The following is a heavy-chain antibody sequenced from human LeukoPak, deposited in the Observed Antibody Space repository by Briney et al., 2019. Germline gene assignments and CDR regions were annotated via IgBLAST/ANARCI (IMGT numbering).Heavy chain of an antibody. CDR3: ARENLLLWFGELRGYFDY. V-gene: IGHV4-31*03. CDR1: GGSISSGGYY. D-gene: IGHD3-10*01. Sequence: SETLSLTCTLSGGSISSGGYYWSWIRQHPGKGLEWLGYIYYSGSTYYNPSLKSRVTISVDTSKNQFSLRLSSVTAADTAVYYCARENLLLWFGELRGYFDYWGQGTLVTVSS. CDR2: IYYSGST. J-gene: IGHJ4*02.